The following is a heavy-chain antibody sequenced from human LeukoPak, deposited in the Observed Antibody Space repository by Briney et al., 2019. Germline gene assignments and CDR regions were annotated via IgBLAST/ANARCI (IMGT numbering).Heavy chain of an antibody. D-gene: IGHD3-3*01. CDR1: GFTFGNYA. CDR2: ITSSSSTI. J-gene: IGHJ4*02. CDR3: AREEGTTSGYYRLDY. V-gene: IGHV3-48*01. Sequence: GGSLRLSCEASGFTFGNYAMNWVRQAPGKGLEWVSYITSSSSTIYYADSVKGRFTISRDNAKNSLYLQMNSLRAEDTAVYYCAREEGTTSGYYRLDYWGQGALVTVSS.